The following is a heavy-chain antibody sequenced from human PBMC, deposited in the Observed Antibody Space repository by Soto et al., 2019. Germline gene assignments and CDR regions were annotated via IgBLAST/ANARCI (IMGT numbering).Heavy chain of an antibody. CDR2: ISGSGDHT. Sequence: EVQLLESGGGLVQPGGSMRLSCAASGFTFSTYTMTWLRQAPGKGLEWVSSISGSGDHTYYADSVKGRLIVSRDNSKNTLYLQMKDLRAEDTALYYCAKDGTYSSSWPYYVDHWGQGTRVTVSS. CDR1: GFTFSTYT. CDR3: AKDGTYSSSWPYYVDH. V-gene: IGHV3-23*01. D-gene: IGHD6-13*01. J-gene: IGHJ4*02.